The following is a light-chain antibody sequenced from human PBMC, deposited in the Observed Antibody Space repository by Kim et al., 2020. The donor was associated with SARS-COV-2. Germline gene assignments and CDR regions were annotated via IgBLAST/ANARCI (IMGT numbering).Light chain of an antibody. J-gene: IGKJ5*01. CDR2: DAS. Sequence: APLSWSPGERATLSCRASQSVSNYLAWYQQKPGQAPRLLIYDASKRATGIPARFSGSGSGTDFTLTISSLEPEDLAVYYCQYGINFGQGTRMEIK. V-gene: IGKV3-11*01. CDR3: QYGIN. CDR1: QSVSNY.